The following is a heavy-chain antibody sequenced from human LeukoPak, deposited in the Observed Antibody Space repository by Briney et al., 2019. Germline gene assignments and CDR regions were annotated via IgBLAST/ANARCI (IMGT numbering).Heavy chain of an antibody. CDR1: GYTFTGYY. CDR2: INPNSGGT. CDR3: ARDLVKFYSGSGSLDTNFDY. V-gene: IGHV1-2*02. J-gene: IGHJ4*02. Sequence: ASVKVSCKASGYTFTGYYMHWVRQAPGQGLEWMGWINPNSGGTNYAQKFQGRVTMTRDTSISTAYMELSRLRSNDTAVYYCARDLVKFYSGSGSLDTNFDYWGQGTLVTVSS. D-gene: IGHD3-10*01.